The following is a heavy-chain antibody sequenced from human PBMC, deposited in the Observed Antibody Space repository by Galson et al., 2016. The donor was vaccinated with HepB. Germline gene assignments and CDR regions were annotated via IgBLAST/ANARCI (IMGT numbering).Heavy chain of an antibody. CDR2: VYPGDSDT. J-gene: IGHJ4*02. D-gene: IGHD3-22*01. CDR1: GYSFTSYW. Sequence: QSGAEVKKPGESLKISCKGSGYSFTSYWIGWVRQMPGKGLEWMGIVYPGDSDTRYSPSFQGQVTISADKSISTAYVQWSSLKASDTAMYYCARRCWHYDSSGYCEYYFDYWGQGTLVTVSS. CDR3: ARRCWHYDSSGYCEYYFDY. V-gene: IGHV5-51*01.